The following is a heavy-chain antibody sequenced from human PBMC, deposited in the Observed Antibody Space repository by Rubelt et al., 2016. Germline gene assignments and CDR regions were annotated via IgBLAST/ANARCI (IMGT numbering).Heavy chain of an antibody. CDR3: ARRHSNYFPYYYGMDV. D-gene: IGHD4-11*01. CDR1: GGSISSYY. Sequence: QVQLQESGPGLVKPSETLSLTCTVSGGSISSYYWSWIRQPPGKGLEWIGYIYYSGSTNYNPSLKSRVTISVDTSKNQFSLKLSSVTAADTAVYYCARRHSNYFPYYYGMDVWGQGTTVTVSS. J-gene: IGHJ6*02. V-gene: IGHV4-59*08. CDR2: IYYSGST.